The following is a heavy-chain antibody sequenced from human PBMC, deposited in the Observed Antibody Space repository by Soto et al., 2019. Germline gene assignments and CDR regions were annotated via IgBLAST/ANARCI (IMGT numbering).Heavy chain of an antibody. CDR3: ARDTGPYFISTSCYPKNYYYYYGMDV. Sequence: ASVKVSCKASGYTFTSYGISWVRQAPGQGLEWMGWISAYNGNTNYAQKLQGRVTMTTDTSTSTAYMELRSLRSDDTAVYYCARDTGPYFISTSCYPKNYYYYYGMDVWG. CDR2: ISAYNGNT. J-gene: IGHJ6*02. CDR1: GYTFTSYG. D-gene: IGHD2-2*01. V-gene: IGHV1-18*01.